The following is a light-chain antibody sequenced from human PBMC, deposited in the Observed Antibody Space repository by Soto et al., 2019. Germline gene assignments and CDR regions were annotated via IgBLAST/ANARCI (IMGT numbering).Light chain of an antibody. J-gene: IGKJ5*01. CDR1: QGLSSD. V-gene: IGKV1-9*01. Sequence: IQLTQSPSFLSASVGDRVTITCRASQGLSSDLAWYQQKPGKAPKLLIYAASPLQSGVPSRDSGSGSGTEFTLTMSSVQPEDFATYYCQQLNSYPITFGQGTRLEIK. CDR2: AAS. CDR3: QQLNSYPIT.